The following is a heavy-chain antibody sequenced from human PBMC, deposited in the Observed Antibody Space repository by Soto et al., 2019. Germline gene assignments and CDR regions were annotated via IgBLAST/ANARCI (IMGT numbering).Heavy chain of an antibody. CDR2: VYYSGRT. J-gene: IGHJ4*02. D-gene: IGHD5-12*01. V-gene: IGHV4-59*01. CDR3: AKYRSSDADGYTLDF. Sequence: PSETLSLTCTICGGSITNYDCSRIRQPPWKGLEWIGYVYYSGRTKYNPSLESRVTISADTSKNQFSLRVTSVTAADTAVYYCAKYRSSDADGYTLDFLGQGTLVTVCS. CDR1: GGSITNYD.